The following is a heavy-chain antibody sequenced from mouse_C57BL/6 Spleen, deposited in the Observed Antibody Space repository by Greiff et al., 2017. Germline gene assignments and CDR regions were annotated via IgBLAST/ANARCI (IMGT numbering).Heavy chain of an antibody. CDR3: AREDVAFDY. J-gene: IGHJ2*01. CDR1: GYSITSGYY. Sequence: VQLQQSGPGLVKPSQSLSLTCSVTGYSITSGYYWNWIRQFPGNKLEWMGYISYDGSNNYNPSLKNRISITRDTSKNQFFLKLNSVTTEDTATYYCAREDVAFDYWGQGTTLTVSS. CDR2: ISYDGSN. V-gene: IGHV3-6*01.